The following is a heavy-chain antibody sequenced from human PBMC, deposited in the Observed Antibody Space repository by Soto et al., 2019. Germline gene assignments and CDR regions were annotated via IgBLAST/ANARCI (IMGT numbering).Heavy chain of an antibody. CDR3: AKENEEYCSSTSCYTGYYGMDV. CDR1: GFTFSSYG. Sequence: QVQLVESGGGVVQPGRSLRLSCAASGFTFSSYGMHWVRQAPGKGLEWVAVISYDGSNKYYADSVKGRFTISRDNSKNTLYLQMNSLSAEDTAVYYCAKENEEYCSSTSCYTGYYGMDVWGQGTTVTVSS. J-gene: IGHJ6*02. D-gene: IGHD2-2*02. V-gene: IGHV3-30*18. CDR2: ISYDGSNK.